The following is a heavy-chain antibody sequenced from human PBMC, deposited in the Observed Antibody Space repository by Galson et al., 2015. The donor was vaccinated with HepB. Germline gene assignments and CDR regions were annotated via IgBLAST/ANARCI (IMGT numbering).Heavy chain of an antibody. CDR2: INPTSGRT. J-gene: IGHJ5*02. V-gene: IGHV1-2*02. CDR3: ARDSSPTQHNWNREGYNWFHP. Sequence: SVTVSCKASGSRFTDYYMHWVRQAPGQGLEWMGWINPTSGRTNYAQKFQGRVTMTRDASTYTAYMDLGRLTSDDTALYYCARDSSPTQHNWNREGYNWFHPWGQGTLVIVSS. CDR1: GSRFTDYY. D-gene: IGHD1-20*01.